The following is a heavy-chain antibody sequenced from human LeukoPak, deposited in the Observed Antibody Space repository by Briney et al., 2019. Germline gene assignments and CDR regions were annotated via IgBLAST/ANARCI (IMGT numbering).Heavy chain of an antibody. J-gene: IGHJ6*02. D-gene: IGHD3-10*01. CDR3: ARNSFRVNTEYFYGMDV. CDR1: CFTLSHNY. V-gene: IGHV3-53*01. Sequence: PGGSLRLSCAASCFTLSHNYMSWVRQAPGKGLEWVSVIYSGGTTYYADSVKGRFTISRDNSKNTLHLQMSGLRAEDTAVYYCARNSFRVNTEYFYGMDVWGQGTTVTVSS. CDR2: IYSGGTT.